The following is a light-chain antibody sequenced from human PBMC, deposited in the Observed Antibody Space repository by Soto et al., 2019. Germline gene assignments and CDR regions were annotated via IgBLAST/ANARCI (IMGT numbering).Light chain of an antibody. J-gene: IGKJ1*01. Sequence: EIVMTQSPATLSVSPGERATLSCRASQSVDSNLAWYQQKPGQPPRLLIYDASTGATGIPARISGSGSGTEFTLTISSLQSEDFAVYYCQQYNNWRTFGQGTKVEIK. V-gene: IGKV3-15*01. CDR1: QSVDSN. CDR2: DAS. CDR3: QQYNNWRT.